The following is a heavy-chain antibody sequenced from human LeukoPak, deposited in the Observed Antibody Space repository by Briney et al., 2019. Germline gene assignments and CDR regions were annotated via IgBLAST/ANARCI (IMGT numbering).Heavy chain of an antibody. CDR3: ARGGYGHNMDV. CDR1: GFIFSNYY. V-gene: IGHV3-74*01. D-gene: IGHD3-10*01. Sequence: GGSLRLSCVGSGFIFSNYYMCWVRQAPGKGLVWVSRIKNAGCDTIYADSVKGRFTISRDNAKDTVYLQMNSLRAEDTAVYYCARGGYGHNMDVWGEGTTVTVSS. CDR2: IKNAGCDT. J-gene: IGHJ6*03.